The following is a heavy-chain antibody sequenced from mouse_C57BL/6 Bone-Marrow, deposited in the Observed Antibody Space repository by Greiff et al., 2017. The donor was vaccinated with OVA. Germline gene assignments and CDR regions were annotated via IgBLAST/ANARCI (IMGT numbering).Heavy chain of an antibody. V-gene: IGHV1-78*01. CDR2: IYPRDGST. J-gene: IGHJ1*03. Sequence: QVQLQQSDAELVKPGASVKISCKVSGYTFTDHTIHWMKQRPEQGLEWIGYIYPRDGSTKYDEKFKGKATLTADKSSSTAYMQVNSLTSEDSAVYFCARWGYGSRWYFDVWGTGTTVTVSS. D-gene: IGHD1-1*01. CDR3: ARWGYGSRWYFDV. CDR1: GYTFTDHT.